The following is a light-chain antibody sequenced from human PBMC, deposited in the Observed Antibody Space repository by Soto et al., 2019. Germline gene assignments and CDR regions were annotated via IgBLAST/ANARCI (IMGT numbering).Light chain of an antibody. CDR1: QSISSTY. J-gene: IGKJ5*01. CDR3: QQYVNSPIT. Sequence: IVLTQSPGSLSLSPGERATLSCKASQSISSTYLAWYQQKPGQAPRLLIYGASSRATGIPDRFSGSWSGTDCTLTISRLEPEDFAVYYCQQYVNSPITFGQGTRLEI. CDR2: GAS. V-gene: IGKV3-20*01.